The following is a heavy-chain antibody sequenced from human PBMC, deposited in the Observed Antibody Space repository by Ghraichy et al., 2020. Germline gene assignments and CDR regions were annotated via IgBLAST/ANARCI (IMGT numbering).Heavy chain of an antibody. CDR3: AFSRGGESFLHYDY. Sequence: GGSLRLSCVASGVTFSSYAIIWVRQAPGKGLEWVSAISGSGVSTHYADSVKGRFTISRDNSKSTLYLQMNSLRAEDTAIYYCAFSRGGESFLHYDYWGQGTLATVSS. J-gene: IGHJ4*02. CDR1: GVTFSSYA. CDR2: ISGSGVST. D-gene: IGHD3-10*01. V-gene: IGHV3-23*01.